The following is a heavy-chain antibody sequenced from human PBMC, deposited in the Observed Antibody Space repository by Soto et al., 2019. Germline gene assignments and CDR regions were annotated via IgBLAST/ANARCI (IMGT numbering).Heavy chain of an antibody. CDR2: IYYSGST. D-gene: IGHD3-10*02. Sequence: PGKGLEWIGYIYYSGSTYYNQSLKSRVTISVDTSKNKFSLKLSSVTAADTAVFFQAEDGIRDVRSVSAFLLNRSSDL. J-gene: IGHJ2*01. V-gene: IGHV4-30-4*06. CDR3: AEDGIRDVRSVSAFLLNRSSDL.